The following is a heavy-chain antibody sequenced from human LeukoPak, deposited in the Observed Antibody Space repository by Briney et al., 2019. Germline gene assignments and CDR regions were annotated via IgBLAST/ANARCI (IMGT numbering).Heavy chain of an antibody. Sequence: PGGSLRLSCAASGFTFSTYWMHWVRQAPGKGLEWVSAFSGGDGGTYYADSVKGRFTISRDNSKNTLYLQMNSLRAEDTALCYCAKGGAAVAGNYFDYWGQGTLVTVSS. CDR3: AKGGAAVAGNYFDY. V-gene: IGHV3-23*01. CDR1: GFTFSTYW. J-gene: IGHJ4*02. D-gene: IGHD6-19*01. CDR2: FSGGDGGT.